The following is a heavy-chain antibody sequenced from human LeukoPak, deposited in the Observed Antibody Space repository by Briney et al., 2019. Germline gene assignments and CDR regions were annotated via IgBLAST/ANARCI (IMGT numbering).Heavy chain of an antibody. CDR3: ARDTLYCSGGSCYSHYYGMDV. CDR1: GFTFGSYS. CDR2: ISSSSSYI. J-gene: IGHJ6*04. D-gene: IGHD2-15*01. Sequence: PGGSLRLSCAASGFTFGSYSMNWVRQAPGEGLEWVSSISSSSSYIYYADSVKGRFTISRDNAKNSLYLQMNILRAEDTAVYYCARDTLYCSGGSCYSHYYGMDVWGKGTTVTVSS. V-gene: IGHV3-21*01.